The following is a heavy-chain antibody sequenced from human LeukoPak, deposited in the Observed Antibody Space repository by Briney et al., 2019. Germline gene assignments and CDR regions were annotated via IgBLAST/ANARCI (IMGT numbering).Heavy chain of an antibody. Sequence: ASVKVSCKASGYTFTGYYMHWVRQAPGQGLEWMGWINPNSGGTNYAQKFQGRVTMTRDTSISTAYMELSRLRSDDTAVYYCARAEYSSGWYGDYWGQGTLVTVSS. J-gene: IGHJ4*02. CDR1: GYTFTGYY. CDR3: ARAEYSSGWYGDY. D-gene: IGHD6-13*01. CDR2: INPNSGGT. V-gene: IGHV1-2*02.